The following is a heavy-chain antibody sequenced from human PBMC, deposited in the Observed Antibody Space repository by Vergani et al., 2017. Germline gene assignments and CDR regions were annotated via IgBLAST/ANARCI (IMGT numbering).Heavy chain of an antibody. V-gene: IGHV4-59*11. CDR3: ASDTHSGQRADR. CDR1: FDSIRNLY. Sequence: QVQLQESGPGLVKSSATLSLTCSVSFDSIRNLYCNWIRQPPGKGLEWIGSIHYSENTNYNPSLKTRVTISVVTSKNQFSLTLTSVTAADTAVYYCASDTHSGQRADRWGQGILVTVTS. J-gene: IGHJ5*02. CDR2: IHYSENT. D-gene: IGHD6-19*01.